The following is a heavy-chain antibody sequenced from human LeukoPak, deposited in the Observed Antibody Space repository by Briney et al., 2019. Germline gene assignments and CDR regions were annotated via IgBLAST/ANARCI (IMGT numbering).Heavy chain of an antibody. CDR2: INHSGST. D-gene: IGHD1-26*01. V-gene: IGHV4-34*01. Sequence: SETLSLTCAVYGGSYSGYYWSWIRQPPGKGLEWIGEINHSGSTNYNPSLKSRVTISVDTSKNQFSLKLSSVTAADTAVYYCARGRLGNPGGYWGQGTLVTVSS. CDR1: GGSYSGYY. J-gene: IGHJ4*02. CDR3: ARGRLGNPGGY.